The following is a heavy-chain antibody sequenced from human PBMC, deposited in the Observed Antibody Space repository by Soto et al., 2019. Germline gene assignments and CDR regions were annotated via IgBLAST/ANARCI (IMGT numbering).Heavy chain of an antibody. CDR1: GGSISPYY. Sequence: QVQLQESGPGLVKPSETLSLTCTVSGGSISPYYLTWVRQPPGKGLERIGYIYYGGPTRYNPSLRSRVPTSLEPSQSPISLRLISVTAADTAIYYCARLGAHYQSLVPWGTGTLVTVSS. J-gene: IGHJ5*02. D-gene: IGHD2-2*01. CDR2: IYYGGPT. CDR3: ARLGAHYQSLVP. V-gene: IGHV4-59*12.